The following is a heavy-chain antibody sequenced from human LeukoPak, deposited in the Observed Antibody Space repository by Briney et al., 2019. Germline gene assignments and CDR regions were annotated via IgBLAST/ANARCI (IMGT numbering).Heavy chain of an antibody. Sequence: SETLSLTCAVYGGSFSGYYWSWIRQPPGKGLDWIGEINHSGSTNYNPSLKSRVTISVDTSKNQFSLKLSSVTAADTAVYYCARAPAGIVVVPAVPLDYWGQGTLVTVSS. D-gene: IGHD2-2*01. CDR1: GGSFSGYY. V-gene: IGHV4-34*01. CDR3: ARAPAGIVVVPAVPLDY. J-gene: IGHJ4*02. CDR2: INHSGST.